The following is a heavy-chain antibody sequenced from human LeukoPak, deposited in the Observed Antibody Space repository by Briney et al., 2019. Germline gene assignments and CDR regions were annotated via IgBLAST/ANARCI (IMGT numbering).Heavy chain of an antibody. J-gene: IGHJ3*02. CDR2: ISAYNGNT. Sequence: ASVKVSCKASGYTFTSYGISWVRQAPGQGLEWMGWISAYNGNTNYAQKLQGRVTMTTDTSTSTAYMELRSLRSDDTAVYYCAREKWFGELLYDAFDIWAQGTMVTVSS. CDR1: GYTFTSYG. V-gene: IGHV1-18*01. CDR3: AREKWFGELLYDAFDI. D-gene: IGHD3-10*01.